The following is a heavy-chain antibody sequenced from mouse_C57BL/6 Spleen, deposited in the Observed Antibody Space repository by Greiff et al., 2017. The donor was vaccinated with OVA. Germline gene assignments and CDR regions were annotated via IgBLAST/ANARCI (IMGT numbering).Heavy chain of an antibody. CDR1: GYTFTSYW. CDR2: IHPNSGST. CDR3: ARWLLNYFDY. V-gene: IGHV1-64*01. Sequence: VQLQESGAELVKPGASVKLSCKASGYTFTSYWMHWVKQRPGQGLEWIGMIHPNSGSTNYNEKFKSKATLTVDKSSSTAYMQLSSLTSEDSAVYYCARWLLNYFDYRGQGTTLTVSS. D-gene: IGHD2-3*01. J-gene: IGHJ2*01.